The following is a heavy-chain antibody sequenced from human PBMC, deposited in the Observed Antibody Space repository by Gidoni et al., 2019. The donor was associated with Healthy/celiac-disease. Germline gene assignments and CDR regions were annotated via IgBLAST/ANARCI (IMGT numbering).Heavy chain of an antibody. Sequence: QVQLVQSGAEVKKPGSSVKVSCKAYGGTFSSYAISWVRQAPGQGLEWMGGIIPIFGTANYAQKFQGRVTITADKSTSTAYMELSSLRSEDTAVYYCASRGYCTNGVCRDDAFDIWGQGTMVTVSS. V-gene: IGHV1-69*06. CDR2: IIPIFGTA. CDR3: ASRGYCTNGVCRDDAFDI. CDR1: GGTFSSYA. D-gene: IGHD2-8*01. J-gene: IGHJ3*02.